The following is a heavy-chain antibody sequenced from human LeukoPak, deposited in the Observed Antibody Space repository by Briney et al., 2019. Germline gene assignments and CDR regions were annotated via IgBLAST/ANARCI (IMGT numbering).Heavy chain of an antibody. J-gene: IGHJ4*02. Sequence: SETLSLTCTVSGGSISSYYWSWIRQHPGKGLEWIGYIYYSGSTYYNPSLKSRVTISVDTSKNQFSLKLSSVTAADTAVYYCVRENGSGDPPFDYWGQGTLVTVSS. CDR1: GGSISSYY. D-gene: IGHD3-10*01. CDR3: VRENGSGDPPFDY. CDR2: IYYSGST. V-gene: IGHV4-59*06.